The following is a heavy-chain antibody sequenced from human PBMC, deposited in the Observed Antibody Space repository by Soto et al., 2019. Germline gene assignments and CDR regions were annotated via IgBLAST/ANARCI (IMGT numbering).Heavy chain of an antibody. V-gene: IGHV1-3*01. CDR2: INAGNGNT. CDR1: GYTFTSYA. J-gene: IGHJ5*02. CDR3: ASGSRGSYGYDSSGYFSWFDP. Sequence: GASVKVSCKASGYTFTSYAMHWVRQAPGQRLEWMGWINAGNGNTKYSQKFQGRVTITRDTSASTAYMELSSLRSEDTAVYYCASGSRGSYGYDSSGYFSWFDPWGQGTLVTVSS. D-gene: IGHD3-22*01.